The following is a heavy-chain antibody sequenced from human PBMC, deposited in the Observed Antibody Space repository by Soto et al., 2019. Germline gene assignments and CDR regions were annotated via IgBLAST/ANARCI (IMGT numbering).Heavy chain of an antibody. V-gene: IGHV2-5*02. CDR3: AHGSSIVGAPAFDY. Sequence: QITLKESGPALVKPTQTLTLTCSFSGFSLSTSGVGVGWIRQAPGKALEWLTLFYWDADRRYNPSLKSRLTFAKDTSRNQVVLTMTNMDPVDTATYYCAHGSSIVGAPAFDYWGQGILVTVSS. CDR2: FYWDADR. J-gene: IGHJ4*02. D-gene: IGHD1-26*01. CDR1: GFSLSTSGVG.